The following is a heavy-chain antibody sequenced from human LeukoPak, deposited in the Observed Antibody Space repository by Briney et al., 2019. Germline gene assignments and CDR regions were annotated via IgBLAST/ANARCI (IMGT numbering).Heavy chain of an antibody. CDR2: INPNSGGT. CDR1: GYTFTNFG. J-gene: IGHJ5*02. D-gene: IGHD3-22*01. Sequence: GASVKVSCKASGYTFTNFGLSWVRQAPGQGLEWMGWINPNSGGTNYAQKFQGRVTMTRDTSISTAYMELSRLRSDDTAVYYCARVAVVVTRGWFDPWGQGTLVTVSS. V-gene: IGHV1-2*02. CDR3: ARVAVVVTRGWFDP.